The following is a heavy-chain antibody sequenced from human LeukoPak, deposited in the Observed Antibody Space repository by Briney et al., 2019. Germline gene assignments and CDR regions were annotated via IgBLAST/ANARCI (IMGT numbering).Heavy chain of an antibody. V-gene: IGHV3-23*01. CDR2: ISAAGSVT. J-gene: IGHJ5*02. D-gene: IGHD3-16*01. CDR1: GFTFSSYG. CDR3: AKQRIMAQNWFDP. Sequence: PGGSLRLSCAASGFTFSSYGMTWVRQAPGKGLEWVSVISAAGSVTFYSDSVKGRFTISRDNSKNTLYLQMNSLRVDDTAVYYCAKQRIMAQNWFDPWGQGTLVTVSS.